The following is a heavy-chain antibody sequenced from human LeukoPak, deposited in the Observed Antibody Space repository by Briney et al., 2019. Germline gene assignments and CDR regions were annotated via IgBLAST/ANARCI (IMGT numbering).Heavy chain of an antibody. CDR3: ARGPGHYFTSGSLSIYFQH. Sequence: GGSLRLSCAASGFIFTDYYMSWIRQAPGKGLEWVSYISSSGTTIYYADSLEGRFTISRDNTKNSLYLQMNSLRAEDTAVYYCARGPGHYFTSGSLSIYFQHWGQGTLVTVSS. V-gene: IGHV3-11*01. CDR2: ISSSGTTI. J-gene: IGHJ1*01. D-gene: IGHD3-10*01. CDR1: GFIFTDYY.